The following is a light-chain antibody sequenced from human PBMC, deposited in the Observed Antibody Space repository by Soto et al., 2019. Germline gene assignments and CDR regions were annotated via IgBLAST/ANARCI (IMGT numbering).Light chain of an antibody. CDR2: DVS. CDR3: SSYTSSSTPCV. J-gene: IGLJ1*01. CDR1: SSDVGGYNY. V-gene: IGLV2-14*01. Sequence: QSALTQPASVSGSPGQSITISCTGTSSDVGGYNYVSWYQQHPGKAPKLMIYDVSNRPSGVSNRFSGSKSGNTASLTISGLQPKDEDDYYCSSYTSSSTPCVFGTGTKVTVL.